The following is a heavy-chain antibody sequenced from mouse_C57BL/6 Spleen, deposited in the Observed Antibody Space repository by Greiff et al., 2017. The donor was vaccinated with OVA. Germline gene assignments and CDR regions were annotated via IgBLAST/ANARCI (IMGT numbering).Heavy chain of an antibody. Sequence: EVKVVESGGDLVKPGGSLKLSCAASGFTFSSYGMSWVRQTPDKRLEWVATLSSGGSYTYYPDSVTGRFTISRDNAKNTLYLQMSSLKSEDTAMYYCARQYGSSYWYFDVWGTGTTVTVSS. V-gene: IGHV5-6*01. CDR3: ARQYGSSYWYFDV. D-gene: IGHD1-1*01. J-gene: IGHJ1*03. CDR2: LSSGGSYT. CDR1: GFTFSSYG.